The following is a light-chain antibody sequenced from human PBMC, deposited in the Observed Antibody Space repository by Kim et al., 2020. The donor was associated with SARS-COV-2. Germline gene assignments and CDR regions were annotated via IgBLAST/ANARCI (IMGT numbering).Light chain of an antibody. CDR2: DVT. CDR3: SSYSSSSTPRV. Sequence: QSVLTQPASVSGSPGQSITIFCTGTSSDIGRYDYVSWYQQHAGKAPKLIVYDVTKWPSGVSMRFSGSKSGNTASLTIAGLQAEDEADYYCSSYSSSSTPRVFGGGTQLTVL. V-gene: IGLV2-14*03. CDR1: SSDIGRYDY. J-gene: IGLJ3*02.